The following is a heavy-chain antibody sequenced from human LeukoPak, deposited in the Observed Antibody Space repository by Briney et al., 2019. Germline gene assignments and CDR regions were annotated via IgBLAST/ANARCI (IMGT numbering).Heavy chain of an antibody. Sequence: SETLSLTCAVYGGSFSGYYWSWIRQPPGKGLEWIGNIYYSGSTNYNPSLKSRVTISIDTSKNQFSLKLSSVTAADTAVYYCARVGIAAGGEGYLGQGTLVTVSS. CDR1: GGSFSGYY. J-gene: IGHJ4*02. V-gene: IGHV4-34*11. D-gene: IGHD6-13*01. CDR2: IYYSGST. CDR3: ARVGIAAGGEGY.